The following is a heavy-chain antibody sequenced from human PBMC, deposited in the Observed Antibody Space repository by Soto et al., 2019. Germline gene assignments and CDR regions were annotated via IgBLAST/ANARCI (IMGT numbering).Heavy chain of an antibody. CDR2: IYSGGST. CDR3: AREATSFFDY. V-gene: IGHV3-66*01. CDR1: GFTVSSNY. J-gene: IGHJ4*02. Sequence: GESLKISCAASGFTVSSNYMSWVRQAPGKGLEWVSVIYSGGSTYYADSVKGRFTISRDNSKNTLYLQMNSLRAEDTAVYYCAREATSFFDYWGQGTLVTVSS.